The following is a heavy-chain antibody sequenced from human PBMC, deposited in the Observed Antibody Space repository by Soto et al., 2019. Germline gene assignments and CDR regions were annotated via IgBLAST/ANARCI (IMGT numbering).Heavy chain of an antibody. V-gene: IGHV3-33*01. CDR3: VRAFCTNGVCYYFFDY. D-gene: IGHD2-8*01. CDR1: GFTFGTYA. Sequence: GGSLRLSCAASGFTFGTYAMHWVRQAPGKGLEWVAVIYYDGSNRYYGDAVKGRFTISRDNSKSTLYLQMSSLRVEDTAVYYCVRAFCTNGVCYYFFDYWGHGTLVTVSS. CDR2: IYYDGSNR. J-gene: IGHJ4*01.